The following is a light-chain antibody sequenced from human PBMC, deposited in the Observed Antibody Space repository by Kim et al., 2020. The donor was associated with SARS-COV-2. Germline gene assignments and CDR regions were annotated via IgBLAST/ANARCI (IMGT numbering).Light chain of an antibody. CDR3: QQRSNGPPLT. Sequence: EIVLTQSPATLSLSPGERATLSCGASQSVNNNFLAWYQQKPGQAPRLLIYGTSRRATGIPYRFSGSGSATDFTLTISSLEPEDSAVYYCQQRSNGPPLTFGGGTKVDIK. V-gene: IGKV3-11*01. J-gene: IGKJ4*01. CDR2: GTS. CDR1: QSVNNNF.